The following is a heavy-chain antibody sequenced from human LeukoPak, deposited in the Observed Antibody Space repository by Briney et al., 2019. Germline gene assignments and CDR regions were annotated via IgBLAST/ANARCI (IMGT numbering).Heavy chain of an antibody. J-gene: IGHJ4*02. CDR2: IYYSGST. V-gene: IGHV4-38-2*02. CDR1: GYSISSGYH. CDR3: TRGGATLYHQYDS. D-gene: IGHD2/OR15-2a*01. Sequence: SETLSHTCTVSGYSISSGYHWGWIRQPPGKGLEWIGNIYYSGSTYYNPSLKRRVTISVDTSKNQFSLSLTSVTAADTAVYFCTRGGATLYHQYDSWGQGTLVTVSS.